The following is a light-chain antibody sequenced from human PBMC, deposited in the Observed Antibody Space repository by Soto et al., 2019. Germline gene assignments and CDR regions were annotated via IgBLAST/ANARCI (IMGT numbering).Light chain of an antibody. CDR1: TGPINNI. Sequence: QPVLTQSSSASASLGSSVKLTCTLSTGPINNIIAWHQQHPGQATRFLMKVEGSGRYNRRAGIPDRFSGSRSGADRYLTIYNLQSEDEAEYFCETWGSDTRVLGGGTQLTVL. V-gene: IGLV4-60*03. CDR3: ETWGSDTRV. CDR2: VEGSGRY. J-gene: IGLJ3*02.